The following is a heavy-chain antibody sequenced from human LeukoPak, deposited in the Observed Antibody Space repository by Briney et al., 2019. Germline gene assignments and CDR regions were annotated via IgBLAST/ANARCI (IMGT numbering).Heavy chain of an antibody. CDR2: ISGSGSFM. CDR1: GFTFSSYA. V-gene: IGHV3-21*01. J-gene: IGHJ5*02. Sequence: PGGSLRLSCAASGFTFSSYAMSWVRQAPGKGLEWVSAISGSGSFMYYADSVKGRFTISRDNAKNSLFLQVDSLRAEDTAVYYCAKGKVYDSSGYYVLDPRFDPWGQGTLVTVSS. CDR3: AKGKVYDSSGYYVLDPRFDP. D-gene: IGHD3-22*01.